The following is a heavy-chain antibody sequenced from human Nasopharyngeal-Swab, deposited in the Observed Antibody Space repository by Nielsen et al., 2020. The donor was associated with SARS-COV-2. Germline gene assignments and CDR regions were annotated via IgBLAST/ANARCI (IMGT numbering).Heavy chain of an antibody. D-gene: IGHD3-22*01. V-gene: IGHV1-69*06. J-gene: IGHJ4*02. CDR2: IIPIFGPA. CDR1: GGTFSSYA. CDR3: ASTPNYYDSSGYYFDY. Sequence: SVKVSCKASGGTFSSYAISWLRQAPGQGLEWMGGIIPIFGPANYAQKFQGRVTITADKSTSTAYMELSSLRSEDTAVYYCASTPNYYDSSGYYFDYWGQGTLVTVSS.